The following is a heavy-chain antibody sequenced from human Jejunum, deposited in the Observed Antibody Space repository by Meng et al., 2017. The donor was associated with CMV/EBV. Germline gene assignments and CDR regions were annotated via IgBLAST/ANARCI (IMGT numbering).Heavy chain of an antibody. J-gene: IGHJ5*02. V-gene: IGHV4-61*02. CDR3: ARDHNYNWFDP. CDR2: IYTSGST. CDR1: GGSISSGSYY. Sequence: QVQLQESGPGLVKPSQXLSLTCTVSGGSISSGSYYWSWIRQPAGKGLEWIGRIYTSGSTNYNPSLKSRVTISVDTSKNQFSLWLSSVTAADTAVYYCARDHNYNWFDPWGQGTLVTVAS. D-gene: IGHD1-1*01.